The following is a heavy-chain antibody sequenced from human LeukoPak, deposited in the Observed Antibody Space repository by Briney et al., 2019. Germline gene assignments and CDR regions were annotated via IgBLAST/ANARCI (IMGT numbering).Heavy chain of an antibody. V-gene: IGHV3-23*01. Sequence: GGSLRLSCAASGFTFSTYVMKWVRQTPERGLEWVSTIDRAGSIDTHYADSVRGRFIISRDNSKNTLYLQMNSLRAEDTAVYYCAIDVQDDLDFWGQGTTVAVSS. J-gene: IGHJ6*02. CDR2: IDRAGSIDT. CDR3: AIDVQDDLDF. D-gene: IGHD1-1*01. CDR1: GFTFSTYV.